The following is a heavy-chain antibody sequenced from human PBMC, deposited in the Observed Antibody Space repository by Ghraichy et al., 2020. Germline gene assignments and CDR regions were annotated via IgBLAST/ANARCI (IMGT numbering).Heavy chain of an antibody. J-gene: IGHJ4*02. CDR3: ARDSGHAFDY. V-gene: IGHV3-21*05. CDR2: IGSGSGSGYI. Sequence: GSLNISCAASGFTFSSYSVNWVRQAPGKGLEWVSYIGSGSGSGYIYYADSVKGRFTISRDNAKNSLYLQMDSLTDGDTAVYYCARDSGHAFDYWGQGILVTVSS. CDR1: GFTFSSYS. D-gene: IGHD3-10*01.